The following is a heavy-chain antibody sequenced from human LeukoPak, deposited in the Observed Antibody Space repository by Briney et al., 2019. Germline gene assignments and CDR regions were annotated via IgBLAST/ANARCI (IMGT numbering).Heavy chain of an antibody. D-gene: IGHD3-16*01. Sequence: GGSLRLSCAVSGFTVSNNYMSWVRQAPGKGLEWVSVIYSGDNTHYADSVTGRFTISRDICKNALSLQMNSLRAEDTAVYYCARVGNSYVWATGGWFDTWGQGTLVTVSP. CDR3: ARVGNSYVWATGGWFDT. V-gene: IGHV3-53*01. CDR1: GFTVSNNY. J-gene: IGHJ5*02. CDR2: IYSGDNT.